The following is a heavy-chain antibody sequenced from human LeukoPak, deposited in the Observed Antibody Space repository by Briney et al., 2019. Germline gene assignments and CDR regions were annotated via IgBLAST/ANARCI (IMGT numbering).Heavy chain of an antibody. V-gene: IGHV3-23*01. CDR2: ISGSGGST. CDR3: ARDARYYYYMDV. Sequence: PGGSLRLSCAASGFTFSSYSMNWVRQAPGKGLEWVSAISGSGGSTYYADSVKGRFTISRDNSKNTLYLQMNSLRAEDTAVYYCARDARYYYYMDVWGKGTTVTVSS. CDR1: GFTFSSYS. J-gene: IGHJ6*03.